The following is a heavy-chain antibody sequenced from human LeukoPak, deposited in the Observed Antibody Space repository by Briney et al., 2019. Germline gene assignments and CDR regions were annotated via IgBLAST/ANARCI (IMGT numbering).Heavy chain of an antibody. J-gene: IGHJ4*02. CDR1: GFTFSSYW. V-gene: IGHV3-48*04. CDR2: ISSNGGTKT. D-gene: IGHD3-10*01. CDR3: VRDKRYYYGSGSWGRLDY. Sequence: GGSLRLSCAASGFTFSSYWMSWVRQAPGKGLEWVADISSNGGTKTYYADSVKGRFTISRDNAKNSLYLQMKSLGAEDMAIYYCVRDKRYYYGSGSWGRLDYWGQGTLVTVSS.